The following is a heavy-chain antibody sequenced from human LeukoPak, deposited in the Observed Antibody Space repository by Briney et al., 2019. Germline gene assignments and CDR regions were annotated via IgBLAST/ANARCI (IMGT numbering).Heavy chain of an antibody. J-gene: IGHJ4*02. V-gene: IGHV5-51*01. CDR1: GYIFANYW. D-gene: IGHD3/OR15-3a*01. CDR3: VRFAYGSDFFPGHY. Sequence: GESLKISCKGSGYIFANYWIGWVRQMPGKGLGWMGIVYPGDSATRYSPSFQGQVTISADRSITTAYLQWRSLKASDTAMYYCVRFAYGSDFFPGHYWGQGTRVTVSS. CDR2: VYPGDSAT.